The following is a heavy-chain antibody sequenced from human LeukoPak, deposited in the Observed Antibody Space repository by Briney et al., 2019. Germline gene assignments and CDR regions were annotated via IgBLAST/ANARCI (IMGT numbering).Heavy chain of an antibody. D-gene: IGHD6-19*01. Sequence: GGSLRLSCAASGFAFDDYSMHWVRQPPGKGLEWVSLVTWNGGSAYYADSVRGRFTISRDNNKNSLYLQMNSLRAEDTAVYYCAREGGIAVESPIDYWGQGTLITVSS. J-gene: IGHJ4*02. CDR3: AREGGIAVESPIDY. CDR1: GFAFDDYS. CDR2: VTWNGGSA. V-gene: IGHV3-43D*03.